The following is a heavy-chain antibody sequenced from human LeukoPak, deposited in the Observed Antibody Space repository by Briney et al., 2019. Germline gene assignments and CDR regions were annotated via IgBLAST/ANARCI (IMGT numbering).Heavy chain of an antibody. CDR1: GFTFSSYA. CDR3: VKDSADIWFDP. Sequence: GVSLRLSCSASGFTFSSYAMHWVRQAPGKGLEYVSAISSNGGSTYYADSVKGRFTISRDNSKNTLYLQMSSLRAEDTAVYYCVKDSADIWFDPWGQGTLVTVSS. V-gene: IGHV3-64D*09. J-gene: IGHJ5*02. CDR2: ISSNGGST.